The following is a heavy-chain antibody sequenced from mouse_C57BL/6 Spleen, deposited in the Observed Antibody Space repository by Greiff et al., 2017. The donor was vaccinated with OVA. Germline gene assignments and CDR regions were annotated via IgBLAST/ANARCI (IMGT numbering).Heavy chain of an antibody. Sequence: EVHLVESGGGLVQPGGSMKLSCVASGFTFSNYWMNWVRQSPEKGLEWVAQIRLKSDNYATHYAESVKGRFTISRDDSKSSVYLQMNNLRAEDTGIYYCTNDYYDYDGPYWGQGTTLTVSS. D-gene: IGHD2-4*01. CDR3: TNDYYDYDGPY. J-gene: IGHJ2*01. V-gene: IGHV6-3*01. CDR1: GFTFSNYW. CDR2: IRLKSDNYAT.